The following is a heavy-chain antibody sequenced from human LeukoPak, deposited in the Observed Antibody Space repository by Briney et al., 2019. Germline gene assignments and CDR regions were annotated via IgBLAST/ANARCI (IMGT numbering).Heavy chain of an antibody. CDR3: ASYRPKKVGSHDY. CDR2: IYYSGST. V-gene: IGHV4-59*05. CDR1: GGSISSYY. J-gene: IGHJ4*02. Sequence: PSETLSLTCTVSGGSISSYYWSWIRQPPGKGLEWIGSIYYSGSTYYNPSLKSRVTISVDTSKNQFSLKLSSVTAADTAVYYCASYRPKKVGSHDYWGQGTLVTVSS. D-gene: IGHD3-16*02.